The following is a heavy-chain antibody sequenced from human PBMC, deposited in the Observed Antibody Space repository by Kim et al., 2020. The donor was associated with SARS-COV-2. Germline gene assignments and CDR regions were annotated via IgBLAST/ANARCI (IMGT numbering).Heavy chain of an antibody. CDR3: ARVLGAYGDYSYNWFHP. CDR2: INQDGSDA. V-gene: IGHV3-7*01. CDR1: GFIFRGFW. Sequence: GGSLRLSCAASGFIFRGFWMSWVRQAPGKGLEWVANINQDGSDAFYVDSVKGRFTISRDNTKKSMYLQMSSLRVEDTAVYFCARVLGAYGDYSYNWFHPWGQGTLVTVSS. D-gene: IGHD4-17*01. J-gene: IGHJ5*02.